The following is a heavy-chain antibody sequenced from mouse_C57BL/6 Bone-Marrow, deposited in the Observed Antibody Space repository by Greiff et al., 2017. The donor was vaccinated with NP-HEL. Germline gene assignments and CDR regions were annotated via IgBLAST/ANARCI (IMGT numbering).Heavy chain of an antibody. Sequence: DVMLVESGGDLVKPGGSLKLSCAASGFTFSSYGMSWVRQTPDKRLEWVATISSGGSYTYYPDSVKGRFTISRDNAKNTLYLQMSSLKSEDTAMYYCARHSYYYGSSYGYFDVWGTGTTVTVSS. CDR3: ARHSYYYGSSYGYFDV. CDR1: GFTFSSYG. V-gene: IGHV5-6*02. J-gene: IGHJ1*03. D-gene: IGHD1-1*01. CDR2: ISSGGSYT.